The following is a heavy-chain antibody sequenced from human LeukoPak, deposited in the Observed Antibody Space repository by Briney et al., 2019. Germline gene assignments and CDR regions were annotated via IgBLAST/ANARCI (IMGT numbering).Heavy chain of an antibody. CDR3: AKGPPIGTPYYYFDY. CDR1: GFPFDVYA. J-gene: IGHJ4*02. V-gene: IGHV3-9*01. CDR2: ISWNSASI. Sequence: PGGSLRLSCAASGFPFDVYAMHWVRHPPGRGLEWVAGISWNSASIAYADSVKGRFTISRDNAEKSVYLQMNSLGVEDTALYYCAKGPPIGTPYYYFDYWGQGTLVTVSS. D-gene: IGHD2-21*01.